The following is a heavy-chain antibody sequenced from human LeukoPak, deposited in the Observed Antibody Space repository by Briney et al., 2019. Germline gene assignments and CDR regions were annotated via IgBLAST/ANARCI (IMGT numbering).Heavy chain of an antibody. D-gene: IGHD3-3*01. J-gene: IGHJ4*02. V-gene: IGHV1-2*02. Sequence: ASVKVSCKASGYTFTGYYMHWVRQAPGQGLEWMGWINPNSGGTNYAQKFQGGVTMTRDTSISTAYMELSRLRSDDTAVYYCARDLLAAKLRFLEWLPHISNYWGQGTLVTVSS. CDR3: ARDLLAAKLRFLEWLPHISNY. CDR1: GYTFTGYY. CDR2: INPNSGGT.